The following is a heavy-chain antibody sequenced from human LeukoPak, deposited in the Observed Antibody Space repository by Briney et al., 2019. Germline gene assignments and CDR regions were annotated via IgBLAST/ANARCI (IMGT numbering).Heavy chain of an antibody. CDR1: GGSISSYY. J-gene: IGHJ4*02. CDR2: IYSGGST. D-gene: IGHD6-13*01. Sequence: ETLSLTCTVSGGSISSYYWSWIRQPPGKGLEWVSVIYSGGSTYYADSVKGRFTISRDNSKNTLYLQMNSLRAEDTAVYYCARDQVEVGSSSWYPQGNYFDYWGQGTLVTVSS. V-gene: IGHV3-66*01. CDR3: ARDQVEVGSSSWYPQGNYFDY.